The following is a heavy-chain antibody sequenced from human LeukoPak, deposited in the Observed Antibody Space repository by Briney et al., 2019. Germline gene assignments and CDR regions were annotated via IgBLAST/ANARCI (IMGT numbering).Heavy chain of an antibody. V-gene: IGHV1-18*01. CDR1: SR. CDR3: ARDLWNFYDDSGYNRDFDS. Sequence: ASVKISCKAASRISWVRQAPGQGLEWMGWIGTYGGDTYYAQKFQGRITVTTDTSTSTVYMELRNLRSDDTAVYYCARDLWNFYDDSGYNRDFDSWGQGTLVTVSS. J-gene: IGHJ5*01. CDR2: IGTYGGDT. D-gene: IGHD3-22*01.